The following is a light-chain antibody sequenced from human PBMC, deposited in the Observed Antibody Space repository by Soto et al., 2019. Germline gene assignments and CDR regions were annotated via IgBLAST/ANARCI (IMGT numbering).Light chain of an antibody. Sequence: QSVLTQPPSASGSPGQSVTISCTGTSSDVGGYNYVSWYQQHPGKAPKLMIYEVSKRPSGVPDRFSGSKSGNTASLTVSGLQAEDEADYYCSSYAASNNWAVFGGGTQLTVL. CDR2: EVS. J-gene: IGLJ7*01. CDR3: SSYAASNNWAV. CDR1: SSDVGGYNY. V-gene: IGLV2-8*01.